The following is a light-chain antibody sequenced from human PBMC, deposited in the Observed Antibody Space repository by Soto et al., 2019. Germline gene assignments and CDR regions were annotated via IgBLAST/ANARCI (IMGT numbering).Light chain of an antibody. Sequence: QSALTQPASVSGSPGQSITISCTGTSSDVGGYNYVSWYQQHPGKAPKLMIYDVSNRPSGVSNRFSGSKSGNTASLTISGLQAEDEADYYCSSYISSSTLSVFGTGTQLTVL. CDR3: SSYISSSTLSV. J-gene: IGLJ7*01. CDR2: DVS. V-gene: IGLV2-14*01. CDR1: SSDVGGYNY.